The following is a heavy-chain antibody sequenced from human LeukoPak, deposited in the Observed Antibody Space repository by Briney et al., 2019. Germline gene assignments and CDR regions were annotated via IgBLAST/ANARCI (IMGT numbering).Heavy chain of an antibody. CDR3: ARHVSGDYAWLDV. V-gene: IGHV4-59*08. J-gene: IGHJ6*02. D-gene: IGHD4-17*01. Sequence: SETLSLTCTVSGGSISSHYWSWIRQPPGKGLEWIGYIHYGGSTDYNPSLKSRVTVSIDTSKNQFSLELRSVTAADTAVYYCARHVSGDYAWLDVWGQGTTVTVSS. CDR2: IHYGGST. CDR1: GGSISSHY.